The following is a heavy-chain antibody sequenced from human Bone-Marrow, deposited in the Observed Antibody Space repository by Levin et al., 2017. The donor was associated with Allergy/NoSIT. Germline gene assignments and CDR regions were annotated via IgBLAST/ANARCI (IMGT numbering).Heavy chain of an antibody. J-gene: IGHJ5*02. CDR3: AKSYYYDGSGYYYLIEA. V-gene: IGHV3-30*18. CDR2: ISYDGRNK. Sequence: TGGSLRLSCAASGFIFSSYSLHWVRQAPGKGLEWVAVISYDGRNKYYADSVKGRFSISRDNSKHTVYLQMSSLRAEDTAVYHCAKSYYYDGSGYYYLIEAWGQGTLVTVSS. CDR1: GFIFSSYS. D-gene: IGHD3-22*01.